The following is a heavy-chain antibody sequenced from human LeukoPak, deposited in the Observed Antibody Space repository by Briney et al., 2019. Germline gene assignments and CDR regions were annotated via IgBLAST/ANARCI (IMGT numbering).Heavy chain of an antibody. Sequence: GRSLRLSCAASAFTFSSYGMHCIHQSPGKGLKRVAVISYDATNKYYADSVKNRFTISRDNSKNTLYLQMNSLRAEDTAAYYCAKDHDYGDYVLAYWGQGTLVPVSS. CDR1: AFTFSSYG. J-gene: IGHJ4*02. D-gene: IGHD4-17*01. CDR2: ISYDATNK. V-gene: IGHV3-30*18. CDR3: AKDHDYGDYVLAY.